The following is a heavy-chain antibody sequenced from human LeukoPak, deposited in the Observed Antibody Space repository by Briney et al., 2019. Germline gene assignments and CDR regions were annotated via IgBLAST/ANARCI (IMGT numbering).Heavy chain of an antibody. V-gene: IGHV3-48*01. D-gene: IGHD1-26*01. CDR2: ISSSISTI. CDR3: ARVRGSYYLVY. J-gene: IGHJ4*02. CDR1: GFTFSSYS. Sequence: GGSLRLSCAASGFTFSSYSMNWVRQTPGKGLEWVSYISSSISTIYYADSVKGRFTISRDNAKNSLYLQMNSLRAEDTAVYYCARVRGSYYLVYWGQGTLVTVSS.